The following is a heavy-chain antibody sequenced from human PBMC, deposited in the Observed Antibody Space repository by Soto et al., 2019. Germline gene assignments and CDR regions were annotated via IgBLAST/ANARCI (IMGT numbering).Heavy chain of an antibody. V-gene: IGHV4-30-2*01. Sequence: QLQLQESGSGLVRPSETLSLTCTVSGGSISRGGASCSWLRQAPGKGLEWIGYISHSGSAIYNQSLKSRVTMSADTSKNQFSLMLNSVTAADTAVYYCARAQIPHWFDPWGQGILVTVSP. J-gene: IGHJ5*02. CDR1: GGSISRGGAS. CDR2: ISHSGSA. CDR3: ARAQIPHWFDP. D-gene: IGHD2-21*01.